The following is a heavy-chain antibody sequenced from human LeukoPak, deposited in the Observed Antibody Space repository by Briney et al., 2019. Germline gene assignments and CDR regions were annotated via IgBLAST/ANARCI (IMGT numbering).Heavy chain of an antibody. CDR1: GCTFTSYD. D-gene: IGHD3-3*01. V-gene: IGHV1-8*01. Sequence: ASVKVSCKASGCTFTSYDINWVRQATGQGLEWMGWMNPNSGNTGYAQKFQGRVTMTRKTSISPAYMELSSLRSEDTAVYYCARNYDFWSGYSTDAFDIWGQGTMVTVSS. CDR3: ARNYDFWSGYSTDAFDI. CDR2: MNPNSGNT. J-gene: IGHJ3*02.